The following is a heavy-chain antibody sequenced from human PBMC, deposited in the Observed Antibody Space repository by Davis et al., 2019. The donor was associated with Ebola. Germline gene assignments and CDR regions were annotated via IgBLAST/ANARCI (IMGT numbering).Heavy chain of an antibody. D-gene: IGHD2-15*01. J-gene: IGHJ6*04. CDR3: ARDLVAAVDYGMDV. CDR1: GFTFSSYA. V-gene: IGHV3-30-3*01. Sequence: GGSLRLSCAASGFTFSSYAMHWVRQAPGKGLEWVAVISYDGSNKYYADSVKGRFTISRDNSKNTLYLQMNSLRAEDTAVYYCARDLVAAVDYGMDVWGKGTTVTVSS. CDR2: ISYDGSNK.